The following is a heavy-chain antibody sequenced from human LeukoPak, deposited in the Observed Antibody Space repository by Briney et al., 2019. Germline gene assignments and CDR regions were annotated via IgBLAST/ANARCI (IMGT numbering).Heavy chain of an antibody. CDR1: GYTFTSYG. Sequence: ASVKVSCKASGYTFTSYGISWVRQAPGQGLEWMGWISAYNGNTNYAQKLQGRVTMTTDTSTSTAYMELRSLRSDDTAVYYCARDRRNSGYDFNWFDPWGQGTLVTVSS. V-gene: IGHV1-18*01. D-gene: IGHD5-12*01. CDR2: ISAYNGNT. J-gene: IGHJ5*02. CDR3: ARDRRNSGYDFNWFDP.